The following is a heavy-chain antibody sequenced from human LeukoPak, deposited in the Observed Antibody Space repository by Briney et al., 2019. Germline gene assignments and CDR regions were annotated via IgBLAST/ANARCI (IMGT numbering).Heavy chain of an antibody. CDR1: GGSISSYY. CDR2: IYYSGST. CDR3: ARYDSDDNCFFDY. J-gene: IGHJ4*02. Sequence: PSETLSLTCTVSGGSISSYYWSWIRQPPGKGLEWIGYIYYSGSTNYNPSLKSRISISVDTSKNQFSLKLSSVTAADTAVYYCARYDSDDNCFFDYWGQGTLVTVSS. V-gene: IGHV4-59*12. D-gene: IGHD4-23*01.